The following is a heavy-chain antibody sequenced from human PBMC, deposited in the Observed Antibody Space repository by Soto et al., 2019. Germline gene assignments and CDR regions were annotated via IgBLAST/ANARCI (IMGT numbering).Heavy chain of an antibody. CDR3: AHSVVAGLGYYFDY. V-gene: IGHV2-5*02. D-gene: IGHD6-19*01. Sequence: QITLKESGPTLVKPTQTLTLTCTFSGFSLSTTRVGVGWIRQPPGKALEWLALIYWDDDKRYSPSLKSRLTITKDTSKNQVLLTMTNMDPVDTATYYCAHSVVAGLGYYFDYWGQGTLVTVSS. CDR2: IYWDDDK. CDR1: GFSLSTTRVG. J-gene: IGHJ4*02.